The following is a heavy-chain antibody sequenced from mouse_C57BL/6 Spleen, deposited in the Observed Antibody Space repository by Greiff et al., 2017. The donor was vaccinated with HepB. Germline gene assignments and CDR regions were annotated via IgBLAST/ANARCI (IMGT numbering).Heavy chain of an antibody. V-gene: IGHV1-47*01. CDR1: GYTFTTYP. CDR3: ARGDGNLAWFAY. J-gene: IGHJ3*01. D-gene: IGHD2-1*01. Sequence: VKLMESGAELVKPGASVKMSCKASGYTFTTYPIEWMKQNHGKSLEWIGNFHPYNDDTKYNEKFKGKATLTVEKSSSTVYLELSRLTSDDSAVYYCARGDGNLAWFAYWGQGTLVTVSA. CDR2: FHPYNDDT.